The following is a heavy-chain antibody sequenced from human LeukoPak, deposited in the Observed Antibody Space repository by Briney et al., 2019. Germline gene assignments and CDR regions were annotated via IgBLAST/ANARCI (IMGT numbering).Heavy chain of an antibody. J-gene: IGHJ4*02. CDR1: GFTFSSYS. Sequence: GGSLRLSCAASGFTFSSYSMYWVRQAPGKGLEWVSYISSSSTIYYADSVKGRFTISRDNAKNSLYLQMNRLRAEDTAVYYCARDRMDNWSWRYWGQGTLVTVS. D-gene: IGHD1-20*01. V-gene: IGHV3-48*01. CDR2: ISSSSTI. CDR3: ARDRMDNWSWRY.